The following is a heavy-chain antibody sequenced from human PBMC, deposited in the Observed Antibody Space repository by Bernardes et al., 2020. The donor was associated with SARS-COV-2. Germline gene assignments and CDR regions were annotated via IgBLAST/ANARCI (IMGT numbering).Heavy chain of an antibody. J-gene: IGHJ4*02. CDR1: GFTFDDYA. V-gene: IGHV3-9*01. CDR3: AKGGSAAAGTSADY. D-gene: IGHD6-13*01. CDR2: ISWNSGSI. Sequence: GGSLRLSCAASGFTFDDYAMHWVRQAPGKGLEWVSGISWNSGSIGYADSVKGRFTISRDNAKNSLYLQMNSLRPEDTALYYCAKGGSAAAGTSADYWGQGTLVTVSS.